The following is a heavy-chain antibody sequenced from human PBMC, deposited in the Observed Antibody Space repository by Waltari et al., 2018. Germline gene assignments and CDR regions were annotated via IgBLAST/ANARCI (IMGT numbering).Heavy chain of an antibody. V-gene: IGHV3-7*01. CDR2: LKEDGSEM. CDR3: ARSGTGLDV. CDR1: GFTFASYW. D-gene: IGHD1-1*01. J-gene: IGHJ6*02. Sequence: EVQLVESGGGLVQPGGSLRLSCAASGFTFASYWMSWVRQAPGKRLEWVANLKEDGSEMYYVDSVKGRFTISRDNAKNSLYLQLNSLRAEDTAVYYCARSGTGLDVWGQGTTVTVSS.